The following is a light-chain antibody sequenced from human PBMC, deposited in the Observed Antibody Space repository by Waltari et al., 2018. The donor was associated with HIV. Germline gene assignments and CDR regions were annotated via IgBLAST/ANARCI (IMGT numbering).Light chain of an antibody. Sequence: QSALTQPPSVSGAPGQGVIISCTGSRSNIGAGSDVHWYQQLPGTAPKLLMSGNNKRPSGVPDRFSGSKSGTSASLAITGLQAEDEADYYCQSYDSSLSVWVFGGGTKLTVL. CDR1: RSNIGAGSD. CDR3: QSYDSSLSVWV. CDR2: GNN. V-gene: IGLV1-40*01. J-gene: IGLJ3*02.